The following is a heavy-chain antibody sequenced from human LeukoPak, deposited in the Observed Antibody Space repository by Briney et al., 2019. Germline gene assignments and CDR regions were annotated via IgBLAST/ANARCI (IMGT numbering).Heavy chain of an antibody. CDR1: GFTFSSYS. CDR2: ISSSSSTI. D-gene: IGHD2-2*01. Sequence: AGGSLRLSCAASGFTFSSYSMNWVRQAPGKGLEWVSYISSSSSTIYYADSVKGRFTISRDNAKNSLYLQMNSLRAEDTAVYYCARIPPYIGQLLSPFLRTRYNWFDPWGQGTLVTVSS. CDR3: ARIPPYIGQLLSPFLRTRYNWFDP. V-gene: IGHV3-48*01. J-gene: IGHJ5*02.